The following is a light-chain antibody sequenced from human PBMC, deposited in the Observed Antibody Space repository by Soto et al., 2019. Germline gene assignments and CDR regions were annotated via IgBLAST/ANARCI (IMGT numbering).Light chain of an antibody. CDR3: SSYTSSSTLAYV. V-gene: IGLV2-14*01. J-gene: IGLJ1*01. Sequence: QSVLTQPASVSGSPGQSITISCTGTSSDVGGYNYVSWYQQHPGKARKLMIYDVSNRPSGVSNRFSGSKSGNTASLTISGLQAEDEADYYCSSYTSSSTLAYVFGTGTKLTVL. CDR1: SSDVGGYNY. CDR2: DVS.